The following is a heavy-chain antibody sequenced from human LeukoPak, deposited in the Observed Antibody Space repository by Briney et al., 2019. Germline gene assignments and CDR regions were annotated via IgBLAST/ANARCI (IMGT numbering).Heavy chain of an antibody. V-gene: IGHV4-34*01. J-gene: IGHJ3*02. CDR2: INHSGST. CDR3: ARVPLEYCSSTSCRDAFDI. D-gene: IGHD2-2*01. Sequence: SETLSLTCAVSGGSFSGYYWSWIRQPPGKGPEWMGEINHSGSTNYNPSLKSRVTISVDTSKNQFSLKLSSVTAADTAVYYCARVPLEYCSSTSCRDAFDIWGQGTMVTV. CDR1: GGSFSGYY.